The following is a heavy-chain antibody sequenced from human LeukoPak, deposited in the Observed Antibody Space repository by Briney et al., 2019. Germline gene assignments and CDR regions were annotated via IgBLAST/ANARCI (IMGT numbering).Heavy chain of an antibody. V-gene: IGHV1-2*02. CDR3: ARVGMVRTTHAFFDY. J-gene: IGHJ4*02. Sequence: ASVTVSCKASGYTFTGYYLHWVRQAPGQGLEWMGWINPYSGGTNYAQNFQGRVTMTRDTSISTAYMELNRLRSDDTAVYYCARVGMVRTTHAFFDYWGQGTLVTVSS. CDR1: GYTFTGYY. CDR2: INPYSGGT. D-gene: IGHD4/OR15-4a*01.